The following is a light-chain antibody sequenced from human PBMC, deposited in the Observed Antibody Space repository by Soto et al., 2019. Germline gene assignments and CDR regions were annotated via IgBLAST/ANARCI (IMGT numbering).Light chain of an antibody. Sequence: EIVLTQSPGTLSLSPGDGATLSCRASQTVGSSFLGWYQQKPGQAPRLIMYGASNRATGTPDRFTGRGSGTDFTLTISRLDPEDFAVYYCHHYGGSQYTFGQGTKLEI. CDR3: HHYGGSQYT. V-gene: IGKV3-20*01. J-gene: IGKJ2*01. CDR2: GAS. CDR1: QTVGSSF.